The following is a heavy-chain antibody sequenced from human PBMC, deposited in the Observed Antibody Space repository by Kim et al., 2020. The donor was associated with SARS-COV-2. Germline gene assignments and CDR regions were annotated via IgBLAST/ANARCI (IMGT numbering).Heavy chain of an antibody. Sequence: ASVKVSCKASGYTFTSYGISWVRQAPGQGLEWMGWISAYNGNTNYAQKLQGRVTMTTDTSTSTAYMELRSLRSDDTAVYYCARDGSEGSSWYVVYYYGMDVWGQGTTVTVSS. V-gene: IGHV1-18*01. J-gene: IGHJ6*02. CDR1: GYTFTSYG. CDR2: ISAYNGNT. D-gene: IGHD6-13*01. CDR3: ARDGSEGSSWYVVYYYGMDV.